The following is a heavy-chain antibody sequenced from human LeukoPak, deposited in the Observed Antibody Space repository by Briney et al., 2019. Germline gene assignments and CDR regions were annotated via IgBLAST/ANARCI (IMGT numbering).Heavy chain of an antibody. J-gene: IGHJ6*02. Sequence: GGSLRLSCAASGFTVSSNYMSWVRQAPGKGLEWVSVIYSGGSTYYADSVKGRFTISRDNSKNTLYLQMNSLRAEDTAVYYCATSIAARPRGMDAWGQGTTVTVSS. D-gene: IGHD6-6*01. CDR3: ATSIAARPRGMDA. V-gene: IGHV3-53*01. CDR2: IYSGGST. CDR1: GFTVSSNY.